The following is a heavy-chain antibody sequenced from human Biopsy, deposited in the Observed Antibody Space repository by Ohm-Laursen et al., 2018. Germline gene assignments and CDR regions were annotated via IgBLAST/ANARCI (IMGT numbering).Heavy chain of an antibody. CDR1: GGSISTSTTYY. CDR3: ARHPTGFWFDP. J-gene: IGHJ5*02. CDR2: IYNSETT. Sequence: SETLSLTCTVSGGSISTSTTYYWAWLRQPPGKGLEWIGGIYNSETTFYNPSIKSRVAISVDTSTNQFSLKVSSVTAADTALYYCARHPTGFWFDPWGHGTLVTVSS. V-gene: IGHV4-39*01.